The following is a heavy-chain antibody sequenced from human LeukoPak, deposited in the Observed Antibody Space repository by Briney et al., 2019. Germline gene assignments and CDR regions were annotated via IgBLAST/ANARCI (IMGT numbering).Heavy chain of an antibody. Sequence: ASVNVSCKASGYTFTGYYMHWVRQAPGQGLEWMGWINPNSGGTNYAQKFQGRVTMTRDTSISTAYMELSRLRSDDTAVYYCARNLYDSSGYWDYWGQGTLVTVSS. J-gene: IGHJ4*02. D-gene: IGHD3-22*01. CDR2: INPNSGGT. CDR3: ARNLYDSSGYWDY. V-gene: IGHV1-2*02. CDR1: GYTFTGYY.